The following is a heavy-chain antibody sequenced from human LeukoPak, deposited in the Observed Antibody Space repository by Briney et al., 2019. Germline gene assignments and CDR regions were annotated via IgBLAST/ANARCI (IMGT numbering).Heavy chain of an antibody. Sequence: GGSLRLSCAASGFTFSSYSMNWVRQAPGKGLEWVSSISSSSSYIYYADSVKGRFTISRDNAKNSLYLQMNSLRAEDTAVYYCAKEAVAGMVDVWGKGTTVTVSS. CDR3: AKEAVAGMVDV. V-gene: IGHV3-21*01. CDR1: GFTFSSYS. J-gene: IGHJ6*04. D-gene: IGHD6-19*01. CDR2: ISSSSSYI.